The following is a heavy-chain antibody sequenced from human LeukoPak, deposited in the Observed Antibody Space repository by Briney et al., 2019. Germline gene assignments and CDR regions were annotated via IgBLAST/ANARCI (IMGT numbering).Heavy chain of an antibody. J-gene: IGHJ4*02. V-gene: IGHV3-21*01. CDR3: ARGAYSFGPDDY. Sequence: GGSLRLSCAASGFTFSTYTMSWVRQAPGKGLEWVSSISGSGSDIYYADSVKGRFTVSRDNAKNSLYLQMNSLSAEDTAVYYCARGAYSFGPDDYWGQGTLVTVSS. CDR1: GFTFSTYT. CDR2: ISGSGSDI. D-gene: IGHD5-18*01.